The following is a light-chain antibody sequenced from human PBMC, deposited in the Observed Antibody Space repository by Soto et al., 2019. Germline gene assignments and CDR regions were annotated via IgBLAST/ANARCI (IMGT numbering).Light chain of an antibody. Sequence: EIVLTQSPATLSLSPGERATLSCRASQSVSSYLAWYQQKPGQAPRLLIYDASNWDTGVPSRFSGSGSGTDFTLTISSLQPGDFATYSCQPLNSYPITFGQGTRLEIK. CDR2: DAS. J-gene: IGKJ5*01. CDR1: QSVSSY. CDR3: QPLNSYPIT. V-gene: IGKV3-11*01.